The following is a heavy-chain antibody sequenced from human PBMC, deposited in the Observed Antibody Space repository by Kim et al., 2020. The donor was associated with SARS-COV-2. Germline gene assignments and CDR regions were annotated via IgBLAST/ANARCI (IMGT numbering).Heavy chain of an antibody. V-gene: IGHV3-30*18. CDR2: ISYDGSNK. J-gene: IGHJ6*01. Sequence: GGSLRLSCAASGFTFSSYGMHWVRQAPGKGLEWVAVISYDGSNKYYADSVKGRFTISRDNSKNTLYLQMNSLRAEDTAVYYCAKGHYDILTGYYPTPYYYYGMDVWGQETTVTVSS. CDR1: GFTFSSYG. CDR3: AKGHYDILTGYYPTPYYYYGMDV. D-gene: IGHD3-9*01.